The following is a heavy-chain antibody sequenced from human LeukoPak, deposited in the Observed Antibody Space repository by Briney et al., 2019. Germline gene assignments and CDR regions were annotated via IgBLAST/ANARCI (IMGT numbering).Heavy chain of an antibody. CDR2: IIPILGIA. Sequence: ASVKVSCKASGGTFSSYAISWVRQAPGQGLEWMGRIIPILGIANYAQKFQGRVTITADKSTSTAYMELSSLRSEDTAVYYCARDQYGQWELPPHYGMDVWDQGTTVTVSS. D-gene: IGHD1-26*01. J-gene: IGHJ6*02. CDR3: ARDQYGQWELPPHYGMDV. CDR1: GGTFSSYA. V-gene: IGHV1-69*04.